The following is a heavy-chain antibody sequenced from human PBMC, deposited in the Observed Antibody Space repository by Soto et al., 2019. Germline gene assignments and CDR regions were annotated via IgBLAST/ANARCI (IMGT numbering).Heavy chain of an antibody. CDR3: ARDYYDSSGRNWFDP. CDR2: TYHSGNP. Sequence: TLSLTCDVSGDTISTGGYTWAWIRQPPGKALEWIGHTYHSGNPYYNPSLKSRVIISVDTSKNQFSLKLSSVTAADTAVYYCARDYYDSSGRNWFDPWGQGIQVTVSS. D-gene: IGHD3-22*01. J-gene: IGHJ5*02. V-gene: IGHV4-30-2*01. CDR1: GDTISTGGYT.